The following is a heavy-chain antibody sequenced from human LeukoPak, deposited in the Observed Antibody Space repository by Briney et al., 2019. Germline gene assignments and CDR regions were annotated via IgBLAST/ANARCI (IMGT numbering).Heavy chain of an antibody. CDR2: IRSKANSYAT. Sequence: PGGSLRLSCADSGFTFSGSAMHWVRQASGKGREWVGRIRSKANSYATAYAASVKGRFTISRDDSKNTAYLQMNSPKTEDTAVYYCTASVLYVDTAMEIDYWGQGTLVTVSS. CDR1: GFTFSGSA. V-gene: IGHV3-73*01. D-gene: IGHD5-18*01. J-gene: IGHJ4*02. CDR3: TASVLYVDTAMEIDY.